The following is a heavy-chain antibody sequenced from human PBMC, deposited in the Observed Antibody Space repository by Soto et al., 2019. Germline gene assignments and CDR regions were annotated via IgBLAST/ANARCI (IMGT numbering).Heavy chain of an antibody. Sequence: ASVKVSCKASGYTFTSYAMHWVRQAPGQRLEWMGWINAGNGNTKYSQKFQGRVTITRDTSASTAYMELSSLRSEDTAVYYCARDLERSYYGSGSYFLRTNWFDPWGQGTLVTVSS. CDR1: GYTFTSYA. CDR2: INAGNGNT. J-gene: IGHJ5*02. V-gene: IGHV1-3*01. D-gene: IGHD3-10*01. CDR3: ARDLERSYYGSGSYFLRTNWFDP.